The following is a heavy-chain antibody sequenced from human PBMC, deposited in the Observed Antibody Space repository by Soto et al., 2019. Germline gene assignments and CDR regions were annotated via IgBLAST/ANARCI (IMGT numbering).Heavy chain of an antibody. CDR2: IYYSGST. CDR1: GGSISSGDYY. CDR3: ARVLDPSTSSSWPHYYYYGMDV. V-gene: IGHV4-30-4*01. J-gene: IGHJ6*02. D-gene: IGHD6-13*01. Sequence: QVQLQESGPGLVKPSQTLSLTCTVSGGSISSGDYYWSWIRQPPGKGLEWIGYIYYSGSTYYNPSLKSRVTISVDTSKNQFSLKLSSVTAADTAVYYCARVLDPSTSSSWPHYYYYGMDVWGQGTTVTVSS.